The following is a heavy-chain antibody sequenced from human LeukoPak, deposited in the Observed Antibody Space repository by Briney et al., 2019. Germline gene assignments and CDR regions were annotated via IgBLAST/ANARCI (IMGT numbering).Heavy chain of an antibody. CDR3: ARLPPRTIFGVVLDY. CDR1: GYSISSGYY. J-gene: IGHJ4*02. V-gene: IGHV4-38-2*01. D-gene: IGHD3-3*01. CDR2: IYHSGST. Sequence: PSETLSLTCAVSGYSISSGYYWGWIRQPPGKGLEWIGSIYHSGSTYYNPSLKSRVTISVDTSKNQFSLKLSSVTAADTAVCYCARLPPRTIFGVVLDYWGQGTLVTVSS.